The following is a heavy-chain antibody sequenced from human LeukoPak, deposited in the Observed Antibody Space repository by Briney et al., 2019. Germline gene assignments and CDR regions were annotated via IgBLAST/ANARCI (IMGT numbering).Heavy chain of an antibody. J-gene: IGHJ3*02. CDR3: ARGLGRNAFDI. D-gene: IGHD7-27*01. Sequence: ASVTVSFTASGYTFTDNHMYWIRQAPGQGPECMGWINPNSGGTNYAQKFQGRITMTRDTSISTAYMELSRLTSDDTAIYFCARGLGRNAFDIWGQGTMVTVSP. CDR1: GYTFTDNH. CDR2: INPNSGGT. V-gene: IGHV1-2*02.